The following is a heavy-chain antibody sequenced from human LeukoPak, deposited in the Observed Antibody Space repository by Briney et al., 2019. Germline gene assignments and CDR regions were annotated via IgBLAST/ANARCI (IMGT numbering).Heavy chain of an antibody. Sequence: GGSPRLSCEASGFIVSANFMNWVRQAPGKGLEWVSVMYSVGTTYYADSVKGRFTVSRDPSKNTLYLQMDSLRVEDTAVYYCARDLSAYSYGFGGDCWGQGTRVIVSS. J-gene: IGHJ4*02. CDR3: ARDLSAYSYGFGGDC. CDR2: MYSVGTT. V-gene: IGHV3-66*01. CDR1: GFIVSANF. D-gene: IGHD1-26*01.